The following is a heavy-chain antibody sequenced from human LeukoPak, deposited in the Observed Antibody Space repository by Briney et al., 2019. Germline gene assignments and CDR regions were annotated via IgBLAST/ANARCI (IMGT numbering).Heavy chain of an antibody. J-gene: IGHJ4*02. CDR2: IIPILGIA. CDR1: GGTFSSYA. Sequence: ASVKVSCKASGGTFSSYAISWVRQAPGQGLEWMGRIIPILGIANYAQKFQGRVTITADKSTSTAYMELSSLRSEDTAVYYCAGDPSYYYDSSGYPIDYWGQGTLVTVSS. D-gene: IGHD3-22*01. V-gene: IGHV1-69*04. CDR3: AGDPSYYYDSSGYPIDY.